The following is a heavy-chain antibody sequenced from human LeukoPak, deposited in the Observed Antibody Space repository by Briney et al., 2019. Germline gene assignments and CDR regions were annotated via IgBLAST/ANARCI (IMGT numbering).Heavy chain of an antibody. CDR2: IKQDGSEK. CDR3: ARDGQQLGF. J-gene: IGHJ4*02. V-gene: IGHV3-7*04. CDR1: GFTFSSYW. Sequence: GGSLRLSCVASGFTFSSYWMSWVRQAPGKGLEWVANIKQDGSEKYYVVSVKGRFTISRDNAKNSLYLQMNSLRVDDTAVYYCARDGQQLGFWGQGTLVIVSS. D-gene: IGHD6-13*01.